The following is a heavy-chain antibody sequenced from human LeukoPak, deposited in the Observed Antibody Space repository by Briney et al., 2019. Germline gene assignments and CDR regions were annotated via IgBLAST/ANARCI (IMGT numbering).Heavy chain of an antibody. CDR2: TFYTGRT. Sequence: PSETLSLTCTVSGDSIISNIYWWDWVRLPPGKGLEWIGATFYTGRTFYSPSLKSRVTISVDTSKNQFSLDLSSATAAGTAVYYCARRRHNFDFYDVWGQGTRVTVS. D-gene: IGHD3/OR15-3a*01. CDR1: GDSIISNIYW. V-gene: IGHV4-39*01. CDR3: ARRRHNFDFYDV. J-gene: IGHJ3*01.